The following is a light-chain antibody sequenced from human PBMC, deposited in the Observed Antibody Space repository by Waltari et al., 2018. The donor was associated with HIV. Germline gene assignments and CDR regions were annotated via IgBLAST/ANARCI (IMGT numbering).Light chain of an antibody. CDR1: QSLYSSSNKNS. CDR3: QQYYTTPYT. Sequence: DIVMTQSPDSLAVSLCERPTLMCTSSQSLYSSSNKNSLAWYQQKPGHPLGLLIYWASTRNSGVPDRFSGSGSGTDFTLTISSLQAEDVAVYYCQQYYTTPYTFGQGTKLGIK. CDR2: WAS. J-gene: IGKJ2*01. V-gene: IGKV4-1*01.